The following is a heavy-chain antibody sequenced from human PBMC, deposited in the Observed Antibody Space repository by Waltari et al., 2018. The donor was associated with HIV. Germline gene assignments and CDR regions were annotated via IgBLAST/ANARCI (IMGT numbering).Heavy chain of an antibody. CDR3: AHRRSSSWYNPAEYFQH. Sequence: QITLKESGPTLVKPTQPLTLTCPFSGFSLSTSAVGVGWIRQPPGKALEWLALIYWDDDKRYSPSLKSRLTITKDTSKNQVVLTMTNMDPVDTATYYCAHRRSSSWYNPAEYFQHWGQGTLVTVSS. CDR1: GFSLSTSAVG. J-gene: IGHJ1*01. D-gene: IGHD6-13*01. V-gene: IGHV2-5*02. CDR2: IYWDDDK.